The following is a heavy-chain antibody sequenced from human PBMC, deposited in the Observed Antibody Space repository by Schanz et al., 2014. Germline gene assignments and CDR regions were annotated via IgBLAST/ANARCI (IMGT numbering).Heavy chain of an antibody. V-gene: IGHV3-23*04. CDR1: GFTFSNYA. CDR2: ISGSGGST. CDR3: AKDGRLPYYGTGSDFDY. D-gene: IGHD3-22*01. Sequence: EVQLVESGGGLVQPGRSLRLSCAGSGFTFSNYAIHWVRQAPGKGLEWVSAISGSGGSTVYADSVKGRFTISRDNLKNTVYLQMNSLRAGDTAVYYCAKDGRLPYYGTGSDFDYWGQGTLVAVSS. J-gene: IGHJ4*02.